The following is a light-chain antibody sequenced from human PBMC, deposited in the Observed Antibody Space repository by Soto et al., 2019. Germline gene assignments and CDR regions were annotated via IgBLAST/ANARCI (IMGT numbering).Light chain of an antibody. Sequence: DIQMTQSPSTLSASVGDTVTVTCRASQSVSGWLAWYQQKPGEAPKLLIYDASGVPDRFSGSGSGTDFTLKISRVEAEDVGVYYCMQTLQSLITFGQGTRLEIK. CDR2: DAS. J-gene: IGKJ5*01. V-gene: IGKV1-5*01. CDR3: MQTLQSLIT. CDR1: QSVSGW.